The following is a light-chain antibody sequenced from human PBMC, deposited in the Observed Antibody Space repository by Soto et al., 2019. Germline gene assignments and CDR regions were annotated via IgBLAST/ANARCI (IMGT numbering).Light chain of an antibody. CDR1: QSVSSY. Sequence: EIVLTQSPATLSLSPGERATLSCRASQSVSSYLAWYQQKPGQAPRLLIYDASNRATGIPARFSGSGSGTDFTLAISSLEPEYFAVYSCQHRSVWTLTFGGNTQVEIK. CDR3: QHRSVWTLT. J-gene: IGKJ4*01. V-gene: IGKV3-11*01. CDR2: DAS.